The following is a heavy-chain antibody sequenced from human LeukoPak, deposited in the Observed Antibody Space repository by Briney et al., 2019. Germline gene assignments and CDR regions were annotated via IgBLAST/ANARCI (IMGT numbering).Heavy chain of an antibody. CDR1: GFTFDDYA. V-gene: IGHV3-43*02. D-gene: IGHD6-13*01. J-gene: IGHJ1*01. CDR2: ISGDGGST. Sequence: GGSLRLSCAASGFTFDDYAMHWVRQAPGKGLELVSLISGDGGSTYSANSVKGRFTISRDNSKNSLYLQMNSLRTEDTALYYCAKDIDSSWYAEYFQHWGQGTLVTVSS. CDR3: AKDIDSSWYAEYFQH.